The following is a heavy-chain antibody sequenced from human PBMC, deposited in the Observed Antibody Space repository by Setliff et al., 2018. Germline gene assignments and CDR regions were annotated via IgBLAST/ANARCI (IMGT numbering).Heavy chain of an antibody. V-gene: IGHV1-69*13. Sequence: ASVKVSCKASGGTFSSYAISWVRQAPGQGLEWMGRIIPIFGTANYAQKFQGRVTITADESTSTAYMELSSLRSEDTAVYYCARDPSYYGSGSYYNRYNWFDPWGQGTLVTVS. CDR2: IIPIFGTA. J-gene: IGHJ5*02. CDR3: ARDPSYYGSGSYYNRYNWFDP. D-gene: IGHD3-10*01. CDR1: GGTFSSYA.